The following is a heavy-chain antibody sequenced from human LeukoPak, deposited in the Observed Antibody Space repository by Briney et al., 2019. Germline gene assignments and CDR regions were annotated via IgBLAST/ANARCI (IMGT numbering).Heavy chain of an antibody. CDR3: AAGVFSGYYYMDV. V-gene: IGHV1-58*02. J-gene: IGHJ6*03. CDR1: GFTFTSSA. CDR2: IVVGRGNT. Sequence: ASVKVSCKASGFTFTSSAMQWVRQARGQRLDWIGWIVVGRGNTNYAQKFQERVTITKDMSTSTAYMELSSLRSEDTAVYYCAAGVFSGYYYMDVWGKGTTVTVSS. D-gene: IGHD2-21*01.